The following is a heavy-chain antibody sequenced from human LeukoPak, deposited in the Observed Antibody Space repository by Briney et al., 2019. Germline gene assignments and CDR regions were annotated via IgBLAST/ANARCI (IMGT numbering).Heavy chain of an antibody. CDR3: TRDSTHVRLRKCYYFDY. J-gene: IGHJ4*02. Sequence: GSLRLSCTASGFTFGDYAMSWFRQAPGKGLEWVGFIRSKAYGGTTEYAASVKGRFTISRDDSKSIAYLQMNSLKTEDTAVYYCTRDSTHVRLRKCYYFDYWGQGTLVTVSS. D-gene: IGHD4-17*01. CDR2: IRSKAYGGTT. CDR1: GFTFGDYA. V-gene: IGHV3-49*03.